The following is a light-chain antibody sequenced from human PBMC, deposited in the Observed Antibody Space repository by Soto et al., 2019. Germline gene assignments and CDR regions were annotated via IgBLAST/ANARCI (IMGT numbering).Light chain of an antibody. J-gene: IGLJ3*02. V-gene: IGLV2-11*01. CDR1: SSDVGGYNS. CDR3: CSYAGTYTWV. CDR2: DVS. Sequence: QSALTQPRSVSGSPGQSVTISCTGTSSDVGGYNSFSWYQQYPGKAPKLMIYDVSKRPSGVPDRFSGSKSGNAASLTISGLQAEDEADYYCCSYAGTYTWVFGGGTKLTVL.